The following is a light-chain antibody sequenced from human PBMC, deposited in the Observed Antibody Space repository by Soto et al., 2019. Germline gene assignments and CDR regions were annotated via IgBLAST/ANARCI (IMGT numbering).Light chain of an antibody. CDR2: AAS. J-gene: IGKJ1*01. Sequence: DIQMTQSPSSLSASVGDRVTITCRASQSISSYLNWYQQKPGKAPKLLIYAASSLQSGVPSRFSGSGSGTDFTLTISSLQPEDFATYYCQQSYAPRTTFGQGTKVDIK. CDR3: QQSYAPRTT. CDR1: QSISSY. V-gene: IGKV1-39*01.